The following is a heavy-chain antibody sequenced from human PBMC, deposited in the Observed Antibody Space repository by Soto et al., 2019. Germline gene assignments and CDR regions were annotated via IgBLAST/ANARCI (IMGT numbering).Heavy chain of an antibody. J-gene: IGHJ4*02. CDR1: GFTFDDYA. Sequence: EVQLVESGGGLVQPGRSLRLSCTASGFTFDDYAMHWVRQAPGKGLEWVSGINIGHLGYADSVRGRFTISRDNAKNSLYLQMNSLRAEDTALYYCAKSSNGGSPYYIDSWGQGTPVTVSS. CDR3: AKSSNGGSPYYIDS. V-gene: IGHV3-9*01. CDR2: INIGHL. D-gene: IGHD2-8*01.